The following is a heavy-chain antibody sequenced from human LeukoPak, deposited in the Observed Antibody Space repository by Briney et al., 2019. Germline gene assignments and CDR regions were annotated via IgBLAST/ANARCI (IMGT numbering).Heavy chain of an antibody. J-gene: IGHJ3*01. Sequence: SETLSLTCTVSGGSLSSYYWSWIRQPPGKGLEWIGCISNTGSTNYNPSLKSRVTMSVDTSNNQFSLKLSSVTAADTAVYYCARDPFAFAVWGQGTLVTVSS. D-gene: IGHD2/OR15-2a*01. V-gene: IGHV4-59*13. CDR1: GGSLSSYY. CDR2: ISNTGST. CDR3: ARDPFAFAV.